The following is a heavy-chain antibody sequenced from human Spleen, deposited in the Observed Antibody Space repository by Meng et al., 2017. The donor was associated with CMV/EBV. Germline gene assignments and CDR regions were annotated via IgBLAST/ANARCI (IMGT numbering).Heavy chain of an antibody. D-gene: IGHD3-16*01. CDR1: GFTFSSYA. V-gene: IGHV3-30-3*01. Sequence: QVQLGGSGGGVVQPGRSLSLSCAASGFTFSSYAMHRVRQAPGKGLEWVAVISYDGSNKYYADSVKGRFTISRDNSKNTLYLQMNSLRAEDTAVYYCARGWAGDYWGQGTLVTVSS. CDR2: ISYDGSNK. J-gene: IGHJ4*02. CDR3: ARGWAGDY.